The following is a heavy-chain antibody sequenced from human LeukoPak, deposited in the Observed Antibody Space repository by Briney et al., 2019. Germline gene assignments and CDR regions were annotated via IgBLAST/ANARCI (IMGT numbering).Heavy chain of an antibody. CDR1: GLTFSSYW. CDR2: IKQDGSEK. CDR3: ARAKAMVRGVPDY. D-gene: IGHD3-10*01. V-gene: IGHV3-7*01. Sequence: GGSLRLSCAASGLTFSSYWMSWVRQAPGKGLEWVANIKQDGSEKYYVDSVKGRFTISRDNAKNSLYLQMNSLRAEDTAVYYCARAKAMVRGVPDYWGQGTLVTVSS. J-gene: IGHJ4*02.